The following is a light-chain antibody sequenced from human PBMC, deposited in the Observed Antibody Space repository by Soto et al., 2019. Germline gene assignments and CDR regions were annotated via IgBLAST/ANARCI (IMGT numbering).Light chain of an antibody. CDR3: QQYATSRYT. V-gene: IGKV3-20*01. CDR2: GAS. J-gene: IGKJ2*01. CDR1: RSVSSSY. Sequence: EIVLTQSPGTLSLSPGERATLSCRASRSVSSSYLAWYQQKPGQAPRLLIYGASSRATGIPDRFSGGVSGTDFSLTISRLEPEDFAVYYCQQYATSRYTFGQGTKLEIK.